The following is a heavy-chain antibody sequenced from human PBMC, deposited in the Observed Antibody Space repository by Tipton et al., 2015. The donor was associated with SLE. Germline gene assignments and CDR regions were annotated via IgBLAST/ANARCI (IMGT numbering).Heavy chain of an antibody. J-gene: IGHJ5*02. CDR2: INAGNGNT. V-gene: IGHV1-3*01. Sequence: QSGPEVKKPGASVKVSCKASGYTFTNFAMHWVRQAPGQRLEWMGWINAGNGNTKYSQKFQGRVTITRDTSASTAYMELSSLRSEDTAVYYCARLPTGFPNWFDPWGQGTLVTVSS. D-gene: IGHD4-17*01. CDR1: GYTFTNFA. CDR3: ARLPTGFPNWFDP.